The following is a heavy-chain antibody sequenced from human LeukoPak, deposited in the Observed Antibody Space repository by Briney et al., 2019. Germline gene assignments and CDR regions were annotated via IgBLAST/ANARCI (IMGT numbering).Heavy chain of an antibody. CDR3: ATTRSDYSSSWCPYWFDP. J-gene: IGHJ5*02. Sequence: SETLSLTCTVSGGSISSSSYYWGWIRQPPGKGLEWIGSIYYSGSTYYNPSLKSRVTISVDTSKNQFSLKLSSVTAADTAVYYCATTRSDYSSSWCPYWFDPWGQGTLVTVSS. CDR1: GGSISSSSYY. D-gene: IGHD6-13*01. CDR2: IYYSGST. V-gene: IGHV4-39*01.